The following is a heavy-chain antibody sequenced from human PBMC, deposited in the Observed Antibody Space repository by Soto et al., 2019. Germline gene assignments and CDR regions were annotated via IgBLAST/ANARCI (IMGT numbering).Heavy chain of an antibody. CDR3: ARLKRDGYNYSPLYY. CDR2: IYPGDSDT. Sequence: PGESLKISCKGSGYSFTNYWIGWVRQMPGKGLEWMGIIYPGDSDTRYSPSFQGQVTISADKSISTAYLQWSSLKASDTAMYYCARLKRDGYNYSPLYYWGQGTLVNVS. V-gene: IGHV5-51*01. D-gene: IGHD5-12*01. J-gene: IGHJ4*02. CDR1: GYSFTNYW.